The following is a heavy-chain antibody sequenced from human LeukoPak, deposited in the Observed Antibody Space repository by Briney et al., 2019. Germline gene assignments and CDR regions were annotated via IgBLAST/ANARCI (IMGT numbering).Heavy chain of an antibody. V-gene: IGHV3-30*18. J-gene: IGHJ5*02. CDR2: ISYDGSNK. CDR3: AKDRGSGWYAWFDP. D-gene: IGHD6-19*01. Sequence: GRSLRLSCAASGFTFSSYGMHWVRQAPGKGLEWVAVISYDGSNKYYADSVKGRLTISRDNSKNTLYLQMNSLRAEDTAVYYCAKDRGSGWYAWFDPWGQGTLVTVSS. CDR1: GFTFSSYG.